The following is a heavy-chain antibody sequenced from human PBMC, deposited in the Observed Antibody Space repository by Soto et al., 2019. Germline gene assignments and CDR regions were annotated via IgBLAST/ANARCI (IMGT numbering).Heavy chain of an antibody. CDR2: INSDGTTT. V-gene: IGHV3-74*01. D-gene: IGHD2-15*01. CDR1: GFTFRGYW. Sequence: GGSLRLSCGGSGFTFRGYWMHWVRQSPGKGLVWVSRINSDGTTTAYADSVKGRFTIPRDNSKNTLFLQMTSLRADDTAVYYCTHCRGESCHGGYFGMDVWGQGTTVTVSS. J-gene: IGHJ6*02. CDR3: THCRGESCHGGYFGMDV.